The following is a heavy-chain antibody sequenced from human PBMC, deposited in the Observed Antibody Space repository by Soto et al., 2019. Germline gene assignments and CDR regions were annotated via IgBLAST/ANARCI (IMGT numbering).Heavy chain of an antibody. CDR2: IFTGGST. CDR3: ARDRYSSGWLDAFDF. V-gene: IGHV3-53*04. J-gene: IGHJ3*01. D-gene: IGHD6-25*01. CDR1: GFTVSSNY. Sequence: GSLRLSCAASGFTVSSNYMSWVRQAPGKGLEWVSVIFTGGSTYYADSVKGRFTISRHSSKNTVYLQMNSLRAEDTAVYYCARDRYSSGWLDAFDFWGQGTMVTVSS.